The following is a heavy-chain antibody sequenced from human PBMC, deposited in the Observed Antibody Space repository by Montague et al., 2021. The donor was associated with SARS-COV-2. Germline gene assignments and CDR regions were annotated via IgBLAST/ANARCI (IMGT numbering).Heavy chain of an antibody. CDR2: ISYDGSNK. V-gene: IGHV3-30-3*01. J-gene: IGHJ6*02. CDR3: ARVIVVGYYGMDV. D-gene: IGHD3-22*01. Sequence: FLSLSFSASGFTFSSYAMHWVRQAPGKGLEWMAVISYDGSNKYYADSVKGRFTISRDNSKNTLYLQMNSLRAEDTAVYYCARVIVVGYYGMDVWGQGTTVTVFS. CDR1: GFTFSSYA.